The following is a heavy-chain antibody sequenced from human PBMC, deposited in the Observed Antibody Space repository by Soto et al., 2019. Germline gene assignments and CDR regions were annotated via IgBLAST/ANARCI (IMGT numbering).Heavy chain of an antibody. CDR3: ARSPAYYYYMDV. V-gene: IGHV1-2*04. Sequence: GESLKISCKASGYTFTGYYMHWVRQAPGQGLEWMGWINPNSGGTNYAQKFQGWVTMTRDTYISTAYMELSRLRSDDTAVYYCARSPAYYYYMDVWGKGTTVTVSS. J-gene: IGHJ6*03. CDR1: GYTFTGYY. CDR2: INPNSGGT.